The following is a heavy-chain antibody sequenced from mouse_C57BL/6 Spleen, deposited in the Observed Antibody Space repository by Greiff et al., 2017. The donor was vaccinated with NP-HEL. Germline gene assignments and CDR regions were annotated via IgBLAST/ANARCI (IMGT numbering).Heavy chain of an antibody. V-gene: IGHV5-17*01. CDR3: AKRNSKGYDMDY. CDR1: GFTFSDYG. Sequence: EVKVVESGGGLVKPGGSLKLSCAASGFTFSDYGMHWVRQAPEQGLEWVAYISSGSSTIYYADTVKGRFTISRDNAKNTLFLQMTSLRSEDTAMYYCAKRNSKGYDMDYWGQGTSVTVSS. J-gene: IGHJ4*01. CDR2: ISSGSSTI. D-gene: IGHD2-5*01.